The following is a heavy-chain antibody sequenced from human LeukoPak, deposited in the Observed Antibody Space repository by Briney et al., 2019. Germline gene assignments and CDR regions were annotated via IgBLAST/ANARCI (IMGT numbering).Heavy chain of an antibody. Sequence: PSQTRSLTCTVSAGSITSGGYYWSWIRQHPGKGLEWIGYIYYSGSKYYNPSLKSRVTISVDTSKNQFSMKLSSVTAADKAVYYCARESGGKLHWGQGTLVTVSS. CDR3: ARESGGKLH. J-gene: IGHJ4*02. CDR2: IYYSGSK. D-gene: IGHD2-15*01. V-gene: IGHV4-31*03. CDR1: AGSITSGGYY.